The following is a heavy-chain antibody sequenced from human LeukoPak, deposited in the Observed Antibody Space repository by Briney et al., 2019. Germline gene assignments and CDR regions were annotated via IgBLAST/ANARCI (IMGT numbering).Heavy chain of an antibody. Sequence: ASVKVSCKASGGTFSSYAISWVRQAPGQRLEWMGRIIPILGIANYAQKFQGRVTITADKSTSTAYMELSSLRSEDTAVYYCARGDSSGLTGYFDYWGQGTLVTLSS. CDR1: GGTFSSYA. D-gene: IGHD3-22*01. J-gene: IGHJ4*02. CDR2: IIPILGIA. CDR3: ARGDSSGLTGYFDY. V-gene: IGHV1-69*04.